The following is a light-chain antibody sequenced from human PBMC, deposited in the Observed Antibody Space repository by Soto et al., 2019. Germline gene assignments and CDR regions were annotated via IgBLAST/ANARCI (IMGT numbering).Light chain of an antibody. Sequence: DIQMTQSPSSLSASVGDRVTINCRASQNIRNYLNWYQQRPGKTPNLLVYAASNLRGGVPSRFSGSGSGTVFTLTINSLQPEDFATYYCQQIHSTSSYTFGQGTRVDIK. CDR1: QNIRNY. CDR3: QQIHSTSSYT. V-gene: IGKV1-39*01. CDR2: AAS. J-gene: IGKJ2*01.